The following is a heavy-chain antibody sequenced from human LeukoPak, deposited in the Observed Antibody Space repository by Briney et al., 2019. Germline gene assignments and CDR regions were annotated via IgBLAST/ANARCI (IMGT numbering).Heavy chain of an antibody. Sequence: GGSLRLSCAASGFTFSSFAMHWVRQAPGRGLEWVAVISNDGSNKNYADSVKGRFIISRDNSKNTLYLQMNSLRAEDTAVYYCAKSLCLARIVGATYEFDYWGQGTLVTVSS. V-gene: IGHV3-30*04. CDR2: ISNDGSNK. J-gene: IGHJ4*02. D-gene: IGHD1-26*01. CDR1: GFTFSSFA. CDR3: AKSLCLARIVGATYEFDY.